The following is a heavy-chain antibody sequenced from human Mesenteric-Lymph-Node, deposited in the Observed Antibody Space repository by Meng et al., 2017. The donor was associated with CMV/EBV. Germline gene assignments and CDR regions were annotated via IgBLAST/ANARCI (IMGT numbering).Heavy chain of an antibody. V-gene: IGHV3-30*03. CDR1: GFSFDDYG. D-gene: IGHD4-23*01. CDR2: ISYDGRNE. CDR3: AGSTVVNVGGY. Sequence: GESLKISCAASGFSFDDYGMSWVRQAPGKGLEWVTVISYDGRNEYYADSVKGRFTISRDNSRNTLYLQMNSLKVEDTAVYYCAGSTVVNVGGYWGRGSLVTVSS. J-gene: IGHJ4*02.